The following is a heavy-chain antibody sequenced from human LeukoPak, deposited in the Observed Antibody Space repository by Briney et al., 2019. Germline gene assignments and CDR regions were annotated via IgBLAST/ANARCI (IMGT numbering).Heavy chain of an antibody. CDR2: INHSGST. D-gene: IGHD2-15*01. J-gene: IGHJ3*02. Sequence: PSETLSLTCAVYGGSFGGYYWSWIRQPPGKGLEWIGEINHSGSTNYNPSLKSRVTISVDTSKNQFSLKLSSVTAADTAVYYCARAWPIVVVVAATGIDAFDIWGQGTMVTVSS. V-gene: IGHV4-34*01. CDR3: ARAWPIVVVVAATGIDAFDI. CDR1: GGSFGGYY.